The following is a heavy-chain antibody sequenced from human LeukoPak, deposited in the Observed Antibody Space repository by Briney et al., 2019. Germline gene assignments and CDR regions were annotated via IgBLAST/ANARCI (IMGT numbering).Heavy chain of an antibody. CDR2: IIPIFGTA. Sequence: ASVKVSCKASGGTFSSYAISWVRQAPGQGLEWMGGIIPIFGTANYAQKFQGRVTITADESTSTAYMELSSLRSEDTAVYYCASADISIREPLQLDYWGQGTLVTVSS. CDR3: ASADISIREPLQLDY. D-gene: IGHD3-9*01. V-gene: IGHV1-69*13. J-gene: IGHJ4*02. CDR1: GGTFSSYA.